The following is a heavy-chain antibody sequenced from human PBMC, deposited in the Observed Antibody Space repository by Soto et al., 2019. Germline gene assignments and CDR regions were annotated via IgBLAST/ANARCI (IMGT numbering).Heavy chain of an antibody. CDR2: IKHDGSQS. CDR1: GFTSSKFW. Sequence: ESGGGLVQPGGSLRLSCITSGFTSSKFWMSWVRQAPGKGLEWVANIKHDGSQSYYEDSVKGRFTISRDNAKNSLYLQVNSLRVDDTAVYFCARLLLYSTSGRGWFDPRGQGTLVTVSS. D-gene: IGHD2-2*02. V-gene: IGHV3-7*03. CDR3: ARLLLYSTSGRGWFDP. J-gene: IGHJ5*02.